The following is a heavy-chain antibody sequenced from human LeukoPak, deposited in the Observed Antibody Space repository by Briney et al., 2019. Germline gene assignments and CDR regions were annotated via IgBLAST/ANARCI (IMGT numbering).Heavy chain of an antibody. CDR3: AKDMFRYSCGDAFDI. V-gene: IGHV3-30*18. Sequence: GGSLRLSCAPYGFTFSTYGMHWVRQAPGKGLEWVAVISYDGSNKYYADSVKGRFTISRDNSKNTLYLQMNSLRAEDTAVYYCAKDMFRYSCGDAFDIWGQGTMVTVSS. D-gene: IGHD6-19*01. CDR1: GFTFSTYG. CDR2: ISYDGSNK. J-gene: IGHJ3*02.